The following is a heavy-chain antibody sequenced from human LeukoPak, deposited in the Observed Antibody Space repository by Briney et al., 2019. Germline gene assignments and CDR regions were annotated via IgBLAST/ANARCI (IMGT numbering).Heavy chain of an antibody. J-gene: IGHJ4*02. CDR3: ARARPGYDTPPYYFDF. CDR2: ISWDGGNT. Sequence: GGSLRLSCAASGFTFDDYTMHWVRQAPGKGLEWVSLISWDGGNTYYADSVKGRFTISRDNAKSSLYLQMNSLRAEDTAVYYCARARPGYDTPPYYFDFWGQGTLVTVSS. CDR1: GFTFDDYT. V-gene: IGHV3-43*01. D-gene: IGHD3-16*01.